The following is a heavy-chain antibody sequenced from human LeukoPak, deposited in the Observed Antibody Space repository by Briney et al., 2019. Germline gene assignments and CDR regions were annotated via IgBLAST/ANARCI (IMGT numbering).Heavy chain of an antibody. CDR1: GGSISTYY. CDR2: IYYTGST. J-gene: IGHJ2*01. V-gene: IGHV4-59*12. Sequence: SETLSLTCTVSGGSISTYYWSWIRQPPGKGLEWIGYIYYTGSTNYNPSLKSRVTFSVDTSKNHFSLKLISVTAADTAVYYCARREDFWYFDLWGRGTLVTVSS. CDR3: ARREDFWYFDL.